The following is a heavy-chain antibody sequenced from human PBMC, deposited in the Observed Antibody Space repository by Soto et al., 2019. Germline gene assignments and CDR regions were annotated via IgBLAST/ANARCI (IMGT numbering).Heavy chain of an antibody. CDR2: ISSSGGST. J-gene: IGHJ6*02. CDR3: AKGRWEGYGMDV. D-gene: IGHD1-26*01. CDR1: GFTFSSYA. Sequence: EVPLLESGGGLVQPGGSLRLSCAASGFTFSSYAMSWVRQAPGKGLEWVSTISSSGGSTYYADSVKGRFTISRDNSRHTLYLQMNSLRAEDTAVYYCAKGRWEGYGMDVWGQGTTVTVSS. V-gene: IGHV3-23*01.